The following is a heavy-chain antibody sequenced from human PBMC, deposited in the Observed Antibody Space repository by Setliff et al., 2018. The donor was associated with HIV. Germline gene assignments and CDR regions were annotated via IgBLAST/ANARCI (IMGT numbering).Heavy chain of an antibody. V-gene: IGHV6-1*01. CDR2: TLFRSKWYN. CDR1: GDSVSSNSAA. J-gene: IGHJ5*02. Sequence: SQTLSLTCAISGDSVSSNSAAWHWIRQSPGRGLEWLGRTLFRSKWYNEYAASVKSRVTFSADTSKNQFSLQVNSVTPEDTAVYYCARGGPLEWSYYPRPNWFDPWGQGTLVTVSS. CDR3: ARGGPLEWSYYPRPNWFDP. D-gene: IGHD3-3*01.